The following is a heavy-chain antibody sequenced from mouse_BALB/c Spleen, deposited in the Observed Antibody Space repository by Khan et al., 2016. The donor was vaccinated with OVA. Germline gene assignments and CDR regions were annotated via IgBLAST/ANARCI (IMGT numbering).Heavy chain of an antibody. CDR2: IWSGGST. Sequence: QVQLQQSGPGLVQPSQSLSITCTVSGFSLTTYGVHWVRQSPGKGLEWLGVIWSGGSTDSNAAFISRLSISKDNSKSQVFFKMNSLKANDTAIYYCARNYDYDEVLAYWGQGTLVTVSA. CDR1: GFSLTTYG. J-gene: IGHJ3*01. D-gene: IGHD2-4*01. CDR3: ARNYDYDEVLAY. V-gene: IGHV2-2*02.